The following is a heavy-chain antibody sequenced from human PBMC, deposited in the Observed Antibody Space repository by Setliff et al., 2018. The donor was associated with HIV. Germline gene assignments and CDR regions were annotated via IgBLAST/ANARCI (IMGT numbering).Heavy chain of an antibody. CDR2: ISAYNGNT. CDR3: ARDRHHYDSSGFDAFDL. V-gene: IGHV1-18*01. D-gene: IGHD3-22*01. CDR1: GYTFTSYG. J-gene: IGHJ3*01. Sequence: ASVKVSCKASGYTFTSYGISWVRQAPGQGLEWMGWISAYNGNTNYAQKLQGRVTITADASTSTAYMELSSLRSEDTAMYYCARDRHHYDSSGFDAFDLWGQGTMVTVSS.